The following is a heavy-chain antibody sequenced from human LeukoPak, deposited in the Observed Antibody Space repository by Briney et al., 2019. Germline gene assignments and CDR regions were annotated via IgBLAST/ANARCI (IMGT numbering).Heavy chain of an antibody. V-gene: IGHV3-9*01. CDR2: ISWNSGSI. D-gene: IGHD2-2*01. J-gene: IGHJ4*02. CDR3: AKGPQYCSSTSCYAFFDY. CDR1: GFTFDDYA. Sequence: PGGSLRLSCAASGFTFDDYAMHWVRQAPGKGLEWVSGISWNSGSIGYADSVKGRFTISRDNAKNSLYLQMNSLRAEDTALYYCAKGPQYCSSTSCYAFFDYWGQGTLATVSS.